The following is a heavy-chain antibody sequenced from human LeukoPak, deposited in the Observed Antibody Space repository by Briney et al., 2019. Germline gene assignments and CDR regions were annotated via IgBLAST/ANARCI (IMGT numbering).Heavy chain of an antibody. D-gene: IGHD2-15*01. V-gene: IGHV1-69*04. CDR3: ARDRGDCSGGSCYSYYYGMDV. Sequence: ASVKVSCKASGGTFSSYAISWVRQAPGQGLEWMGRIIPILGIANYAQKFQGRVTITADKSTSTAYMELSSLRSEDTAVYYCARDRGDCSGGSCYSYYYGMDVWGQGTTVTVSS. CDR1: GGTFSSYA. J-gene: IGHJ6*02. CDR2: IIPILGIA.